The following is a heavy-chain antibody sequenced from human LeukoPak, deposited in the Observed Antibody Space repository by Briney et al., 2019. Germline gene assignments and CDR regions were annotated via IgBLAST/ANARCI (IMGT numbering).Heavy chain of an antibody. CDR3: ARDSSSYYFDY. J-gene: IGHJ4*02. V-gene: IGHV3-66*01. D-gene: IGHD6-6*01. CDR1: GFTFSNYW. Sequence: GGSLRLSCAASGFTFSNYWMHWVRQAPGKGLVWVSIIYTGGTTHYADSLKDRFTISRDDSINTLYLQMNSLRAEDTAVYYCARDSSSYYFDYWGQGTLVTVSS. CDR2: IYTGGTT.